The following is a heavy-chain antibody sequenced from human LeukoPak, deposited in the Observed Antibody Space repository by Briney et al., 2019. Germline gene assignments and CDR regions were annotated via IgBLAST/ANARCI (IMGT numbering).Heavy chain of an antibody. D-gene: IGHD5-18*01. Sequence: SETLSLTCTVSGYSISSGYYWGWIRQPPGKGLEWIGSIYHSGSTYYNPSLKSRVTISVDTSKNQFSLKLSSVTAADTAVYYCARVLRGYPDYYFDYWGQGTLVTVSS. CDR1: GYSISSGYY. CDR3: ARVLRGYPDYYFDY. J-gene: IGHJ4*02. CDR2: IYHSGST. V-gene: IGHV4-38-2*02.